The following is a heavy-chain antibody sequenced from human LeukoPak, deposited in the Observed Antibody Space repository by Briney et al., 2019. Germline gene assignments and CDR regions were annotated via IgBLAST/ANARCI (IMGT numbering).Heavy chain of an antibody. J-gene: IGHJ3*02. Sequence: SETLSLTCNVSGVSVSDGRYYWTWIRHHPARGLEWIGYKYYSGSAKYNPSLKSRLTISIDTPKNQFSLQLSSATAADTATYYCATPYCSSLSCLDVFNMWGQGTRVTVSS. CDR1: GVSVSDGRYY. D-gene: IGHD2-2*01. CDR3: ATPYCSSLSCLDVFNM. V-gene: IGHV4-31*03. CDR2: KYYSGSA.